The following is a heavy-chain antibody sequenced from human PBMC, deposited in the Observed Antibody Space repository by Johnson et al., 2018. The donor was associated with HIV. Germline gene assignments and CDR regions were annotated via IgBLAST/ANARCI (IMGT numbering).Heavy chain of an antibody. CDR2: ISYDGSNK. Sequence: VQLVESGGGVVQPGRSLRLSCAASGFTFSSYAMHWVRQAPGKGLEWVAVISYDGSNKYYADSVKGRFTISRDNSKNTLYLQMNSLIAEDTAVYYCARSNWAHFDAFDIWGQGTMVTVSS. CDR1: GFTFSSYA. CDR3: ARSNWAHFDAFDI. J-gene: IGHJ3*02. V-gene: IGHV3-30*04. D-gene: IGHD7-27*01.